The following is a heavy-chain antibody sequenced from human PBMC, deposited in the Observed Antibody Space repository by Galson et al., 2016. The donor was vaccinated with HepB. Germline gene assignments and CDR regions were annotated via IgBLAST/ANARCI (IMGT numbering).Heavy chain of an antibody. J-gene: IGHJ4*02. CDR3: ARSLLRFGEDYFVY. CDR1: GFTFNNYV. CDR2: ISYDGTYN. D-gene: IGHD3-10*01. V-gene: IGHV3-30*04. Sequence: SLRLSCAASGFTFNNYVMHWVRQAPGKGLEWVSFISYDGTYNHYADSVRGRFTISRDNFKNMLYLQMNSLRAEDTAVYYCARSLLRFGEDYFVYWGQGTLVTVSS.